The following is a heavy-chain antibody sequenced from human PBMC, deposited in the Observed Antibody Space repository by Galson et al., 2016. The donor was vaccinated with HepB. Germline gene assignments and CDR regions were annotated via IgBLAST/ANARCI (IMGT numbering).Heavy chain of an antibody. CDR2: IHNSGYT. CDR3: ARDGPRSAMGI. J-gene: IGHJ4*02. Sequence: TLSLTCNVSGVSVSGGDYYWSWIRQPPGKGLEWIGYIHNSGYTNYSPSLKSRLTISLDTAKNQFSLRLRSVTAADTALYYCARDGPRSAMGIWGLGTLVAVSS. V-gene: IGHV4-30-4*08. D-gene: IGHD5-18*01. CDR1: GVSVSGGDYY.